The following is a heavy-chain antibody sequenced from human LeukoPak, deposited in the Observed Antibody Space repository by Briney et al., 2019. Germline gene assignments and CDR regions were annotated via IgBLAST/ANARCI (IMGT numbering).Heavy chain of an antibody. CDR1: GFTFSDYS. D-gene: IGHD3-16*01. CDR2: ISGSSDAI. J-gene: IGHJ5*02. CDR3: ASWDWFDP. Sequence: PGGSLRLSCAASGFTFSDYSMNWVRQAPGKGLEWVSAISGSSDAIYYADSVKGRFTISRDNAKNSLYLQLNSLRAEDTAVYYCASWDWFDPWGQGTLVTVSS. V-gene: IGHV3-21*01.